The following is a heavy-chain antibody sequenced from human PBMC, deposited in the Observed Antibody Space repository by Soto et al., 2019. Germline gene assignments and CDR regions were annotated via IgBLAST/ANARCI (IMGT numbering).Heavy chain of an antibody. Sequence: QVQLVESGGGVVQPGRSLRLSCAASGFTFSSYGMHWVRQAPGKGLEWVAVISYDGSNTYYADSVKGRFTISRDNSKNTLYLQMNSLRAEDTAVYYCAKDVATSYYDDGLVHWGQGTLVTVSS. J-gene: IGHJ4*02. CDR2: ISYDGSNT. D-gene: IGHD3-22*01. CDR1: GFTFSSYG. CDR3: AKDVATSYYDDGLVH. V-gene: IGHV3-30*18.